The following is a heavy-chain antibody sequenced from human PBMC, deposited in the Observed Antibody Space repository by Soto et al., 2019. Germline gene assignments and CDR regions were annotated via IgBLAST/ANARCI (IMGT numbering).Heavy chain of an antibody. CDR1: GFTFSSYA. CDR2: ISGSGGST. Sequence: GGSLRLSCAASGFTFSSYAMSWVRQAPGKGLEWVSAISGSGGSTYYADSVKGRFTISRDNSKNTLYLQMNTLRAEDTAVYYCAKDQYSGSPGKPDYWGQGTLVTVPS. D-gene: IGHD1-26*01. V-gene: IGHV3-23*01. J-gene: IGHJ4*02. CDR3: AKDQYSGSPGKPDY.